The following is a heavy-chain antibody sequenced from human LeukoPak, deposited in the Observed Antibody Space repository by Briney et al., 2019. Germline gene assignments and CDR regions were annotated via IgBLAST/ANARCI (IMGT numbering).Heavy chain of an antibody. V-gene: IGHV4-34*01. CDR3: AREGDCTNGVCSN. CDR1: GGSLSGYY. CDR2: INHSGST. J-gene: IGHJ4*02. D-gene: IGHD2-8*01. Sequence: SETLSLTCAVYGGSLSGYYWSWIRQPPGKGLEWIGEINHSGSTYYNPSLKSRVTISKDTSKNQFSLKLSSVTAADTAVYYCAREGDCTNGVCSNWGQGTLVTVSS.